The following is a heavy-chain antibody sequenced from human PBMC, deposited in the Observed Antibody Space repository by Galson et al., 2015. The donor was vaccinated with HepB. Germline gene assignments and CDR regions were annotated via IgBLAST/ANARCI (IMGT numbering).Heavy chain of an antibody. J-gene: IGHJ5*02. D-gene: IGHD2-21*02. CDR2: IIPILGIA. Sequence: SVKVSCKASGGTFSSYTISWVRQAPGQGLEWMGRIIPILGIANYAQKFQGRVTITADKSTSTAYMELSSLRSEDTAVYYCAREGFGPPYCGGDCYWFDPWGQGTLVTVSS. V-gene: IGHV1-69*04. CDR3: AREGFGPPYCGGDCYWFDP. CDR1: GGTFSSYT.